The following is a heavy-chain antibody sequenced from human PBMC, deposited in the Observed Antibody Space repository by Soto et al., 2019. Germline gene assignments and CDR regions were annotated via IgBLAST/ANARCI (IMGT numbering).Heavy chain of an antibody. CDR3: ARGLRYFDWLLVRGSGFDY. D-gene: IGHD3-9*01. Sequence: SETLSLTCAVYGGSFSGYYWSWIRQPPGKGLEWIREINHSGSTNYNPSLKSRVTISVDTSKNQFSLKLSSLTAADTAVYYCARGLRYFDWLLVRGSGFDYWGQGTLVTVS. CDR1: GGSFSGYY. V-gene: IGHV4-34*01. CDR2: INHSGST. J-gene: IGHJ4*02.